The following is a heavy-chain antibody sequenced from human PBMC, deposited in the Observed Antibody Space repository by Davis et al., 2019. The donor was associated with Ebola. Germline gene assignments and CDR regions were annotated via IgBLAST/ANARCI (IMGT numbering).Heavy chain of an antibody. CDR2: INPSGGST. CDR3: ASLYSYCGGDCYPDAFDI. Sequence: ASVKVSCKASGYTFTSYYMHWVRQAPGQGLEWMGIINPSGGSTSYAQKFQGRVTITADESTSTAYMELSSLRSEDTAVYYCASLYSYCGGDCYPDAFDIWGQGTMVTVSS. CDR1: GYTFTSYY. V-gene: IGHV1-46*01. D-gene: IGHD2-21*02. J-gene: IGHJ3*02.